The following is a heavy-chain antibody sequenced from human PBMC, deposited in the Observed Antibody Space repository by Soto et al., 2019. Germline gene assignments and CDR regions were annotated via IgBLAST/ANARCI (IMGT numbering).Heavy chain of an antibody. CDR1: GFTFSDNA. J-gene: IGHJ6*02. Sequence: GGSLRLSCGASGFTFSDNAMTWVRQAPGKGLEWVSSISDDGDSTYYADSVKGRFAVSRDNSKNTLFLHMNSLGAEDTAVYYCAKSLSTAVNYGLDVWGQGTSVTVSS. CDR3: AKSLSTAVNYGLDV. CDR2: ISDDGDST. D-gene: IGHD2-2*01. V-gene: IGHV3-23*01.